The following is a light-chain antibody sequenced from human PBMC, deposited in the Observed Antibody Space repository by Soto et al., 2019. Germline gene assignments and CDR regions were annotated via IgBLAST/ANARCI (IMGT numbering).Light chain of an antibody. CDR3: QQYDSSPVT. Sequence: EIVLTQSPGTLSLSPGERATLSCRASQSVSSSYLAWYQQEPGQAPRLLIYGASSRATGIPDRFSGSGSGTDFTLTISRLEPEDFAVYYCQQYDSSPVTFGGGTKVEIK. V-gene: IGKV3-20*01. CDR2: GAS. J-gene: IGKJ4*01. CDR1: QSVSSSY.